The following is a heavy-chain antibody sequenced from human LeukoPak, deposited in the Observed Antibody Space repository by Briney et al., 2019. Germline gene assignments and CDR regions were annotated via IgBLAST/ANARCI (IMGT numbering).Heavy chain of an antibody. D-gene: IGHD4-17*01. CDR3: ARDVHGDYGSGWFDP. J-gene: IGHJ5*02. Sequence: SVKVSCKTSGGTFNNSAISWVRQAPGQGLEWLGGIMPPFGTAGYAQKFQGRVTINKDESTRTVYLELTSLTSDDTAVYYCARDVHGDYGSGWFDPWGQGTLVSVSS. CDR1: GGTFNNSA. V-gene: IGHV1-69*05. CDR2: IMPPFGTA.